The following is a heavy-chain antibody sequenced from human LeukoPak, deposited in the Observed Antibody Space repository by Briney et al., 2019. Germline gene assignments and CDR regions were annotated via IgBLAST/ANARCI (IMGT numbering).Heavy chain of an antibody. CDR1: GYTFTSYD. V-gene: IGHV1-8*01. J-gene: IGHJ4*02. CDR2: MNPNSGYT. CDR3: ARVPRELGAY. Sequence: ASVRVSCKASGYTFTSYDINWVRQATGQGLERMGFMNPNSGYTGYAQKFQGRLTMTRDTSINTAYMELSSLRSEDTALYYCARVPRELGAYWGQGTLVTVSS. D-gene: IGHD3-16*01.